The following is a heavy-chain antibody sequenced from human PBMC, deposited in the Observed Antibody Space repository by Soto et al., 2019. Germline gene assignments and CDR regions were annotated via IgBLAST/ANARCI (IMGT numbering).Heavy chain of an antibody. CDR2: IYHSGST. D-gene: IGHD3-10*01. CDR3: ARDYMVRGAMRWFDP. CDR1: GGSISSSNW. J-gene: IGHJ5*02. V-gene: IGHV4-4*02. Sequence: PSETLSLTCAVSGGSISSSNWWSWVRQPPGKGLEWIGEIYHSGSTNYNPSLKSRVTISVDKSKNQFSLKLSSVTAADTAVYYCARDYMVRGAMRWFDPWGQGTLVTVSS.